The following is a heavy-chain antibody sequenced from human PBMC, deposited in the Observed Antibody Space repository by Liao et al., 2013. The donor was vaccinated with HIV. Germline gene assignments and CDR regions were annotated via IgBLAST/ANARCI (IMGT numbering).Heavy chain of an antibody. J-gene: IGHJ4*02. Sequence: QVQLQESGPGLVKPSETLSLTCTVSGDSMSNYYWSWIRQPPGKGLEWIGYMYYTSVSATTNPSLKSRVTISIDTSEKQFSLKLRSVTAADTAMYFCAAMVRGVLITSFDYWGQGILVTVPS. CDR2: MYYTSVSA. CDR3: AAMVRGVLITSFDY. V-gene: IGHV4-59*01. D-gene: IGHD3-10*01. CDR1: GDSMSNYY.